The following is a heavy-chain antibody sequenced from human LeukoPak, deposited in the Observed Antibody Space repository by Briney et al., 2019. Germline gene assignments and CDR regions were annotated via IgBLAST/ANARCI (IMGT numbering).Heavy chain of an antibody. V-gene: IGHV4-59*12. D-gene: IGHD1-26*01. CDR2: IYYSGST. CDR3: AIYSGSYYVAFDI. J-gene: IGHJ3*02. CDR1: GGSISSYY. Sequence: SETLSLTCTVSGGSISSYYWSWIRQPPGKGLEWIGYIYYSGSTNYNPSLKSRVTISVDTSKNQFSLKLSSVTAADTAVYYCAIYSGSYYVAFDIWGQGTMVTVSS.